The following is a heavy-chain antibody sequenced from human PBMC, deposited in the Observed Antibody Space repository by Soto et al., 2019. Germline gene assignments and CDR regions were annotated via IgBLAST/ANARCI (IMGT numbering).Heavy chain of an antibody. J-gene: IGHJ5*02. CDR1: GGSISSSDFY. CDR3: ARGLRRVWQLLVPGANWFDP. CDR2: MYYSGST. D-gene: IGHD6-13*01. V-gene: IGHV4-39*07. Sequence: SETLSLTCTVSGGSISSSDFYWGWLRQTPGKGLELIGRMYYSGSTNYNPSLKSRVTISVDTSKNQFSLKLSSVTAADTAVYYCARGLRRVWQLLVPGANWFDPWGQGTLVTVSS.